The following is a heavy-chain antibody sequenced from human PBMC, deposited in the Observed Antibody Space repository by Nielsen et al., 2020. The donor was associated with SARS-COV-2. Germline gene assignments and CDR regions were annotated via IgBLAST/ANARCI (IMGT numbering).Heavy chain of an antibody. CDR2: ISSDGREK. Sequence: GESLKISCAASGFTFSSSGMHWVRQAPGKGLEWLAVISSDGREKYYADFVRGRFTISRDNSKNTLYLQMNSLRAEDTALYYCATSGGSWYSRLPCYWGQGTLVTVSS. CDR3: ATSGGSWYSRLPCY. D-gene: IGHD2-15*01. V-gene: IGHV3-30*19. CDR1: GFTFSSSG. J-gene: IGHJ4*02.